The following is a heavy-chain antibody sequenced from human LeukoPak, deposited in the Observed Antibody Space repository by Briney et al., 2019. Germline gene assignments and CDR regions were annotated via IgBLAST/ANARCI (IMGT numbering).Heavy chain of an antibody. Sequence: LPGGSLRLSCAASEFTFSSYAMSWVRQAPGKGLEWVSAISGSGTSTFYADSAKGRFTISRDNSKNTLYLQMNSLRDEDTAVYYCAKGGGCIVGGTCPLSFYYGMDVWGQGTTVTVSS. V-gene: IGHV3-23*01. CDR1: EFTFSSYA. J-gene: IGHJ6*02. D-gene: IGHD1-26*01. CDR3: AKGGGCIVGGTCPLSFYYGMDV. CDR2: ISGSGTST.